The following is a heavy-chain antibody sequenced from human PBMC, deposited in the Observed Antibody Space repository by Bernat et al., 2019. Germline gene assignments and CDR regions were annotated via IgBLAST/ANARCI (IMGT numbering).Heavy chain of an antibody. Sequence: EVQLLESGGGLVQPGGSLRLSCAASGFTFSSYAMSWVRQAPGKGLEWVSAISGSGGSTYYADSVKGRFTISRDNSKNTLYLQMNSLRAEDTAVYYCANSPPEHIVVVKPSLDPDYWCQGTLVTVSS. CDR2: ISGSGGST. D-gene: IGHD2-21*01. CDR3: ANSPPEHIVVVKPSLDPDY. CDR1: GFTFSSYA. V-gene: IGHV3-23*01. J-gene: IGHJ4*02.